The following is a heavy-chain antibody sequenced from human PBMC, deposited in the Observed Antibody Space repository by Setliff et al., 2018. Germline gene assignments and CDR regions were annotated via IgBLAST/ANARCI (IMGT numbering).Heavy chain of an antibody. Sequence: SETLSLTCTVSGGSISRGSYDWSWIRQPAGKGLEWIGRIYTSGSTNYNPSLKSRATISVDTSKNQFSLKLSSVTAADTAVYYCARGGYSYGLGGFPLDYWGQGTLVTVSS. CDR1: GGSISRGSYD. V-gene: IGHV4-61*02. J-gene: IGHJ4*02. D-gene: IGHD5-18*01. CDR3: ARGGYSYGLGGFPLDY. CDR2: IYTSGST.